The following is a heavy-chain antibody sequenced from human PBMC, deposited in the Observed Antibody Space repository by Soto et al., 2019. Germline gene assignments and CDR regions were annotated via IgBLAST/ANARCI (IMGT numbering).Heavy chain of an antibody. J-gene: IGHJ4*02. CDR3: AKDRALQLPYYFDC. CDR2: ISDSGGST. V-gene: IGHV3-23*01. D-gene: IGHD5-18*01. Sequence: LRLSCAASGFTFSSYAMNWVRQAPGKGLEWVSAISDSGGSTYYADSVKGRFTISRDNSRNTLYLQMNSLRAEDTAVYYCAKDRALQLPYYFDCWGQGTLVTV. CDR1: GFTFSSYA.